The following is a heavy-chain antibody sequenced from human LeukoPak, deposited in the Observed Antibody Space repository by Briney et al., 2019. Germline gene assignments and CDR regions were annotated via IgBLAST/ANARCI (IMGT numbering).Heavy chain of an antibody. D-gene: IGHD3-22*01. J-gene: IGHJ3*02. CDR1: GYTFTSYD. Sequence: ASVKVSCKASGYTFTSYDINWVRQATGQGLEWMGWMNPNSGNTGYAQKFQGRVTITTDESTSTAYMELSRLRSDDTAVYYCATYEPTNNYDRSGYGNAFDIWGQGTMVTVSS. V-gene: IGHV1-8*01. CDR3: ATYEPTNNYDRSGYGNAFDI. CDR2: MNPNSGNT.